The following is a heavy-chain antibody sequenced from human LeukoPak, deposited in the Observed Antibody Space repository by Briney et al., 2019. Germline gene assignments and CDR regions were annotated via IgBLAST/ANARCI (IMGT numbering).Heavy chain of an antibody. Sequence: ASVKVSCKASGYTFTSYYMHWVRQAPGQGLEWMGIINPSGGSTSYAQKFQGRVTITTDESTSTAYMELSSLRSEDTAVYYCARGAEPCTGIPCFRAGDYWGQGALVTVSS. V-gene: IGHV1-46*01. CDR2: INPSGGST. CDR3: ARGAEPCTGIPCFRAGDY. D-gene: IGHD2-21*02. J-gene: IGHJ4*02. CDR1: GYTFTSYY.